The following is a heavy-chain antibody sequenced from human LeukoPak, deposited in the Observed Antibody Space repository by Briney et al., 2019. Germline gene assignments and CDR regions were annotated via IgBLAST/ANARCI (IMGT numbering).Heavy chain of an antibody. V-gene: IGHV3-30-3*01. Sequence: GRSLRLSCAASGFTFSSYAMHWVRQAPGKGLEWVAVISYDGSNKYYADSVKGRFTISRDNSKNTLYLQMNSLRDEDTAVYYCARAQWLALGYWGQGTLVTVSS. CDR2: ISYDGSNK. CDR1: GFTFSSYA. J-gene: IGHJ4*02. D-gene: IGHD6-19*01. CDR3: ARAQWLALGY.